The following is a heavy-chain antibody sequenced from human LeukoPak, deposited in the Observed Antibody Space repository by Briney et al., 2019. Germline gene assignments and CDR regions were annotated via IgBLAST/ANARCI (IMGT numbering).Heavy chain of an antibody. CDR3: ARAPRRYYYDSSGYYYFDY. CDR1: GGSISSSSYY. Sequence: TSETLSLTCTVFGGSISSSSYYWGWIRQPPGKGLEWIGSIYYSGSTYYNPSLKSRVTISVDTSKNQFSLKLSSVTAADTAVYYCARAPRRYYYDSSGYYYFDYWGQGTLVTVSS. V-gene: IGHV4-39*07. J-gene: IGHJ4*02. CDR2: IYYSGST. D-gene: IGHD3-22*01.